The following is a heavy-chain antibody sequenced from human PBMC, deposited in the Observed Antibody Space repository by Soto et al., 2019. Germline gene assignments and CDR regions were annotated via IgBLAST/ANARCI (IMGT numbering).Heavy chain of an antibody. Sequence: GGSLRLSCAASGFTFSDAWMSWVRQAPGKGLEWVGRIKTKTEGGTRDYAAPVKGRFTISRDDSKNTLYLQMNSLKTEDTAVYYCTTGWIQKWVGHYYYAMDVWGQGTTVTVS. J-gene: IGHJ6*02. CDR2: IKTKTEGGTR. CDR1: GFTFSDAW. CDR3: TTGWIQKWVGHYYYAMDV. V-gene: IGHV3-15*01. D-gene: IGHD5-18*01.